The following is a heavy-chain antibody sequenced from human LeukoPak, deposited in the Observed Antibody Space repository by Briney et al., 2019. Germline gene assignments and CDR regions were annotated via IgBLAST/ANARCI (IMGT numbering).Heavy chain of an antibody. Sequence: GGTLRLSCAPSGFTFSSYAMSWVRQAPGKGLEWVSAISGSGGSTYYADSVKGRFTISRDNSKNTLYLQMNSLRAEDTAVYYCAKTELSVTPRAYCGGDCYSYWFDPWGQGTLVTVSS. J-gene: IGHJ5*02. CDR1: GFTFSSYA. V-gene: IGHV3-23*01. CDR2: ISGSGGST. CDR3: AKTELSVTPRAYCGGDCYSYWFDP. D-gene: IGHD2-21*02.